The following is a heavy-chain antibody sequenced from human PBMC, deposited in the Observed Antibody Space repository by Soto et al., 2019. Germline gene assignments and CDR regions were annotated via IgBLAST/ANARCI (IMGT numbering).Heavy chain of an antibody. J-gene: IGHJ4*02. V-gene: IGHV3-23*01. D-gene: IGHD1-26*01. Sequence: EVQLLESGGGLVQPGGSLRLSCAASGFTFSSYAMRWVRQAPVKGLEWVSAISGSGGSTYYADSVKGRFTISRDNSKNTLYLQMNSLSAEDTAVYYCAGRGSGSYYDYWGQGTLVTVSS. CDR3: AGRGSGSYYDY. CDR1: GFTFSSYA. CDR2: ISGSGGST.